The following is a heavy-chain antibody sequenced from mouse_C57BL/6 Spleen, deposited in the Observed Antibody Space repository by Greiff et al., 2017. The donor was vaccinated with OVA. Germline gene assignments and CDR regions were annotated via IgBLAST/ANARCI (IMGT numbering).Heavy chain of an antibody. D-gene: IGHD2-4*01. CDR1: GFTFSSYA. CDR2: ISDGGSYT. J-gene: IGHJ3*01. CDR3: AKERYDYEGFAY. Sequence: EVKLVESGGGLVKPGGSLKLSCAASGFTFSSYAMSWVRQTPEKRLEWVATISDGGSYTYYPDNVKGRFTISRDNAKNNLYLQMSHLKSEDTAMYYCAKERYDYEGFAYWGQGTLVTVSA. V-gene: IGHV5-4*01.